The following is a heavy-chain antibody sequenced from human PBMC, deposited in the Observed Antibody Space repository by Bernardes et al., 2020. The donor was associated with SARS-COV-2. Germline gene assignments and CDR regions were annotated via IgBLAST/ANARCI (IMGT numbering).Heavy chain of an antibody. J-gene: IGHJ6*02. V-gene: IGHV1-18*01. CDR3: ARAAFRSVHRGYSYDFGGGEYFYGMDV. Sequence: ASVKVSCKASGYTFTNYGISWVRQAPGQGLEWMGWISGYSDSKHYKQKLQGRVTMTADTSTSTAYMELRSLRSDDTAVYYCARAAFRSVHRGYSYDFGGGEYFYGMDVWGQGTTVAVSS. D-gene: IGHD5-18*01. CDR1: GYTFTNYG. CDR2: ISGYSDSK.